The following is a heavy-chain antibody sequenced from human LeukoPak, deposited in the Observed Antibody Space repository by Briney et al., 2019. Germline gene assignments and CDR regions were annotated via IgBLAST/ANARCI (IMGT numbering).Heavy chain of an antibody. CDR2: ISSTSNYR. J-gene: IGHJ3*02. D-gene: IGHD3-3*01. V-gene: IGHV3-21*04. CDR3: AKERGDFWSGLLVYAFDI. Sequence: PGGSLRLSCAVSGFNFNTYSMNWVRQAPGKGPEWVSSISSTSNYRYYAESVKGRFAVSRDNAKDSLYLQMNSLRAEDTAVYYCAKERGDFWSGLLVYAFDIWGQGTMVTVSS. CDR1: GFNFNTYS.